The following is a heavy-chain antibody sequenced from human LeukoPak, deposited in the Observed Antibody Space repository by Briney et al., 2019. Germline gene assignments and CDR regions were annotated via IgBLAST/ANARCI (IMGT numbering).Heavy chain of an antibody. V-gene: IGHV4-39*01. CDR3: ARSGTYFRLHDY. J-gene: IGHJ4*02. CDR2: IYYSGST. D-gene: IGHD1-26*01. CDR1: GGSISSRSYY. Sequence: PSETLSLTCTVSGGSISSRSYYWGWIRQPPGKGLEWIGSIYYSGSTYYNPSLKSRVTISVDTSKNQFSLKLSSVTAADTAVYYCARSGTYFRLHDYWGQGTLVTVSS.